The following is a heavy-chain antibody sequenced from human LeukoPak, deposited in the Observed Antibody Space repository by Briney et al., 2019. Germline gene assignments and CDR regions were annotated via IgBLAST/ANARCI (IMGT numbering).Heavy chain of an antibody. D-gene: IGHD3-22*01. CDR3: ARAPSSVGRARFDP. CDR1: GGSFSGYY. Sequence: PSETLSLTCAVYGGSFSGYYWSWIRQPPGKGLEWIGEINHSGSTNYNPSLKSRVTISVDTSKNQFSLKLSSVTAADTAVYYCARAPSSVGRARFDPWGQGTLVTVSS. V-gene: IGHV4-34*01. J-gene: IGHJ5*02. CDR2: INHSGST.